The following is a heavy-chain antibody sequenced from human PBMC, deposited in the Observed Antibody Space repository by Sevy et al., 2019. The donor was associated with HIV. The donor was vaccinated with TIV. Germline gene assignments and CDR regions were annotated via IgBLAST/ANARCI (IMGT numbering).Heavy chain of an antibody. CDR3: AHETIGRFDS. Sequence: GGSLRLSCAASGFTFSAYWMNWVRHAPGKGLEWVANIEGDGSDKHYVDSVEGRFTISRDNGKNFLYLQMNSLRVEDTAVYYCAHETIGRFDSWGQGTLVTVSS. J-gene: IGHJ4*02. D-gene: IGHD3-16*01. CDR1: GFTFSAYW. V-gene: IGHV3-7*01. CDR2: IEGDGSDK.